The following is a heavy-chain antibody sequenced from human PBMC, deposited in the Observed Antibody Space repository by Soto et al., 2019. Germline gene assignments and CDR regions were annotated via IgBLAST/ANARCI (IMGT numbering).Heavy chain of an antibody. V-gene: IGHV1-69*12. CDR2: IIPIFGTA. CDR3: ARDRLMITFGGVGDGRWFAFDI. CDR1: GGTFSSYA. Sequence: QVQLVQSGAEVKKPGSSVKVSCKASGGTFSSYAISWVRQAPGQGLEWMGGIIPIFGTANYAQKFQGRVRITADESTSTASMELSSLRSEDTAVYYCARDRLMITFGGVGDGRWFAFDIWGQGTMVTVSS. D-gene: IGHD3-16*01. J-gene: IGHJ3*02.